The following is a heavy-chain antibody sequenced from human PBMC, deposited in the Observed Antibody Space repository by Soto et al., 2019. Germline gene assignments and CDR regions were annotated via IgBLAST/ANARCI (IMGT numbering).Heavy chain of an antibody. J-gene: IGHJ4*02. CDR2: ISGSGGST. CDR1: GFTFSSYA. Sequence: PGGSLRLSCAASGFTFSSYAMSWVRQAPGKGLEWVSAISGSGGSTYYADSVKGRFTISRDNSKNTLCLQMNSLRAEDTAVYYCAKDLEYSSSAPNYWGQGTLVTVSS. CDR3: AKDLEYSSSAPNY. D-gene: IGHD6-6*01. V-gene: IGHV3-23*01.